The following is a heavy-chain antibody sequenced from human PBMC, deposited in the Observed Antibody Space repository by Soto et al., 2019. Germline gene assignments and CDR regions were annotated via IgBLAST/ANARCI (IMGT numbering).Heavy chain of an antibody. J-gene: IGHJ4*02. CDR2: VYYSGTT. D-gene: IGHD1-26*01. CDR3: VTVNLVGAAYYFDY. CDR1: GGSIRNGDYY. V-gene: IGHV4-30-4*01. Sequence: SETLSLTCTVSGGSIRNGDYYWGWIRQPPGKGLEWIGYVYYSGTTYSHPSLNSRVSLSVDTSENQFSLRLTSVTAADTAVYYCVTVNLVGAAYYFDYWGPGTLVTVSS.